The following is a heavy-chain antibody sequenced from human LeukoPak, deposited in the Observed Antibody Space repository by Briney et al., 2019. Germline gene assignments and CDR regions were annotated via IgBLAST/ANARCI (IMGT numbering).Heavy chain of an antibody. D-gene: IGHD3-16*01. CDR2: INHSGST. Sequence: SETLSLTCAVYGGSFSGYYWSWIRQPPGKGLEWIGEINHSGSTNYNPSLKSRVTISVDTSKNQFSLKLSSVTAADTAVYYCARGDGGSNTYWGQRTLVTVSS. CDR3: ARGDGGSNTY. V-gene: IGHV4-34*01. J-gene: IGHJ4*02. CDR1: GGSFSGYY.